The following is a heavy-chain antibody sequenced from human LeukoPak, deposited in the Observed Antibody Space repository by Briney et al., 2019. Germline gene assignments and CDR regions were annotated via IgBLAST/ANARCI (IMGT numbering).Heavy chain of an antibody. CDR3: ARGDGYSYGYYFDH. V-gene: IGHV4-34*01. D-gene: IGHD5-18*01. Sequence: SETLSLTCAVYGGSFGGYYWSWMRQPPGKGLEWIGEINHSGSTNYNPSLKSRVTISVDTSKNQFSLKLSSVTAADTAVYYCARGDGYSYGYYFDHWGQGTLVAVSS. J-gene: IGHJ4*02. CDR1: GGSFGGYY. CDR2: INHSGST.